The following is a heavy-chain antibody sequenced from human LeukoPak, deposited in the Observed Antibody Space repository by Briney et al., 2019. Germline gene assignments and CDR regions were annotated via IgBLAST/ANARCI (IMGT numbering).Heavy chain of an antibody. CDR3: ARLYYDILTGYYGNWFDP. CDR2: IIPIFGTA. J-gene: IGHJ5*02. Sequence: ASVKASCKASGGTFSSYAISWVRQAPGQGLEWMGGIIPIFGTANYAQKFQGRVTITADKSTSTAYMELSSLRSEDTAVYYCARLYYDILTGYYGNWFDPWGQGTLVTVSS. CDR1: GGTFSSYA. D-gene: IGHD3-9*01. V-gene: IGHV1-69*06.